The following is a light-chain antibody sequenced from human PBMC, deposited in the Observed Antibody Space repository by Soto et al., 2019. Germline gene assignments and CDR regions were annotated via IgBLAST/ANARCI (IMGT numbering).Light chain of an antibody. J-gene: IGKJ5*01. CDR3: QQLHGYPIT. CDR2: AAS. Sequence: TQLTRSPSSLSASVGDRVAITCRASQGISSYLAWYQQKPGKAPKLLIYAASNFQSGVPSRFSGSGSGTHFTLTISSLQPEDFATYYCQQLHGYPITFGQGTRLEIK. CDR1: QGISSY. V-gene: IGKV1-9*01.